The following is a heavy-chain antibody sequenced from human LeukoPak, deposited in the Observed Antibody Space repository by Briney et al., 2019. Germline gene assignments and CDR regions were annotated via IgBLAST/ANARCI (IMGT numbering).Heavy chain of an antibody. CDR1: GFTFSSYS. V-gene: IGHV3-21*01. J-gene: IGHJ3*02. CDR3: ARVGCSYGYSAFDI. Sequence: GGSLRLSCAASGFTFSSYSMNWVRQAPGKGLEWVSSISSSSSYIYYADSVNGRFTISSTNAKNSPFLQMNSLTAEDTAVYYAARVGCSYGYSAFDIWGQGTMVTVSS. CDR2: ISSSSSYI. D-gene: IGHD5-18*01.